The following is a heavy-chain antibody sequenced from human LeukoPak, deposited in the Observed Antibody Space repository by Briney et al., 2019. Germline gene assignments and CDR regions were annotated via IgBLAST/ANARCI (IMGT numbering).Heavy chain of an antibody. CDR1: GFTFSSYS. J-gene: IGHJ3*02. D-gene: IGHD3-16*02. V-gene: IGHV3-21*01. CDR2: ISSSSSYI. Sequence: GGSLRLSCAASGFTFSSYSMNWVRQAPGKGLEWVSSISSSSSYIYYADPVKGRFTISRDNAKNSLYLQMNSLRAEDTAVYYCARDAPPDHDYVWGSYRDDAFDIWGQGTMVTVSS. CDR3: ARDAPPDHDYVWGSYRDDAFDI.